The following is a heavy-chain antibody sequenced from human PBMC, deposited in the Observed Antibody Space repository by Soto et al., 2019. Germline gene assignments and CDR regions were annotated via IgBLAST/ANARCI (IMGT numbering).Heavy chain of an antibody. D-gene: IGHD3-3*01. CDR3: AKGLSDLWSAYSR. Sequence: GGSLRLSCAASGFTFSSYGMHWVRQAPGKGLEWVAVISNDGSNKYYADSVKGRFTISRDNSRNTLYLQMTSLRAEDTAVYYCAKGLSDLWSAYSRWGQGTLVTVSS. V-gene: IGHV3-30*18. J-gene: IGHJ4*02. CDR1: GFTFSSYG. CDR2: ISNDGSNK.